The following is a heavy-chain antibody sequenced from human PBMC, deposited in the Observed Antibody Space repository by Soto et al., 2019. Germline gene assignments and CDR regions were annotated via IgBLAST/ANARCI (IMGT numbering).Heavy chain of an antibody. D-gene: IGHD6-19*01. V-gene: IGHV4-4*07. Sequence: SETLSLTCKVSGGSISGYYWSSIRQSAGKGLEWIGRIYSSGTTAYSPSLRSRLTMSVDTSKNQFSLKVTSVTAADTAVYYCVRVGAVATNGGYFDYWGQGALVTVSS. CDR2: IYSSGTT. CDR1: GGSISGYY. CDR3: VRVGAVATNGGYFDY. J-gene: IGHJ4*02.